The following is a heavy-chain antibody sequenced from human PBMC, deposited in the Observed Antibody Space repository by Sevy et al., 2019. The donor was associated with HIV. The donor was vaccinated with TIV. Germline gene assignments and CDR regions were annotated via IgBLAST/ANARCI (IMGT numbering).Heavy chain of an antibody. J-gene: IGHJ4*02. D-gene: IGHD2-15*01. V-gene: IGHV1-18*01. Sequence: ASVKVSCKASGYLFTSYRITWVRQAPGKRLELVGWISPHNGDTNYAQRVQDRVTMITDTSTTTACMELRSLTSDDSAVYYCARAYCSGGRCYSLAYWGQGTLVTVSS. CDR3: ARAYCSGGRCYSLAY. CDR1: GYLFTSYR. CDR2: ISPHNGDT.